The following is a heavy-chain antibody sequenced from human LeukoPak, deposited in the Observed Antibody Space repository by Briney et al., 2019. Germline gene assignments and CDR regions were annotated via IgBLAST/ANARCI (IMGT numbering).Heavy chain of an antibody. J-gene: IGHJ4*02. V-gene: IGHV3-21*01. CDR3: APFSAVTHYYFDY. CDR1: GFTLSSHS. CDR2: ISPDSGYI. D-gene: IGHD6-13*01. Sequence: GGSLRLSCAASGFTLSSHSLMWVRQAPGKGLEWVSSISPDSGYIYYADSVKGRFTISRDNAGNSLFLQMNSLGAEDTAVYYCAPFSAVTHYYFDYWGQGTLVTVSS.